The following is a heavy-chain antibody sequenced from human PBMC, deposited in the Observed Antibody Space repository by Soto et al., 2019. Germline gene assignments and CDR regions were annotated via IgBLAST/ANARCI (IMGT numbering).Heavy chain of an antibody. CDR2: INPSGGST. Sequence: ASVKVSCKASGYTFTSYYMHWVRQAPGQGLEWMGIINPSGGSTSYAQKFQGRVTMTRDTSTSTVYMELSSLRSEDTAVYYCARDRITIFGVAIPHYYYYGMDVWGQGTTVTVSS. V-gene: IGHV1-46*01. D-gene: IGHD3-3*01. CDR1: GYTFTSYY. CDR3: ARDRITIFGVAIPHYYYYGMDV. J-gene: IGHJ6*02.